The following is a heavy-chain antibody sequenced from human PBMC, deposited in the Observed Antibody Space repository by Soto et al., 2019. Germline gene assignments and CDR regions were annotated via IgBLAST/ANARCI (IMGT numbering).Heavy chain of an antibody. CDR3: ASVLLVGPTEYHS. CDR2: INHSGST. Sequence: SETLSLTCAVCGGSFSGYYWSWIRQPPGKGLEWIGEINHSGSTNYNLSLKSRVTISVDTSRNQFSLKLTSVTAADTAVYYCASVLLVGPTEYHSWGQGTLVTVSS. CDR1: GGSFSGYY. D-gene: IGHD1-26*01. J-gene: IGHJ4*02. V-gene: IGHV4-34*09.